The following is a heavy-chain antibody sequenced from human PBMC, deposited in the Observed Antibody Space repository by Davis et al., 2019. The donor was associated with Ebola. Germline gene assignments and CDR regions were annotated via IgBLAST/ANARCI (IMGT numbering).Heavy chain of an antibody. V-gene: IGHV4-4*07. J-gene: IGHJ4*02. Sequence: PSETLSLTCSVSGGSITSYYWTWIRQPAGKGLEWIGHIYNSGSTNYNPSLNSRVTMSIDTSKNQFSLKLSSVTAADTAVYFCARGLLSAQPLAGTFDSWGQGALVTVSS. CDR2: IYNSGST. CDR3: ARGLLSAQPLAGTFDS. D-gene: IGHD1/OR15-1a*01. CDR1: GGSITSYY.